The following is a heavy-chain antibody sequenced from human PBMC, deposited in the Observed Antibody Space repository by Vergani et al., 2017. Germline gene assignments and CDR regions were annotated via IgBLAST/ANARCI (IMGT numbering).Heavy chain of an antibody. V-gene: IGHV5-51*01. CDR1: GYSFTNYW. CDR2: IHPAGSDT. CDR3: ARLYGRDSSGSKYFDY. Sequence: EVQLVQSGAEVKKPGESLKISCQISGYSFTNYWIGWVRQMPGKGLEWMGIIHPAGSDTRYSPSFQGQVTISVDKSISTAYLQRSSLRASDSAMYYCARLYGRDSSGSKYFDYWGQGTLVTVSS. J-gene: IGHJ4*02. D-gene: IGHD3-22*01.